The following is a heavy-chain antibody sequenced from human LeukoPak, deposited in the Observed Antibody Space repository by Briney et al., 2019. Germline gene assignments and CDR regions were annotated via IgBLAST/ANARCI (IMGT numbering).Heavy chain of an antibody. D-gene: IGHD3-16*01. Sequence: KASETLSLTCSVSGGSVTSGTYHWGWIRQPPGKGLEWIGSVYFGGGTHYKPSLQSRVTISVDTSKNQFSLRLSSVTAADTALYYCARDHYYDGRGRFDPWGQGTLVTVSS. CDR2: VYFGGGT. J-gene: IGHJ5*02. V-gene: IGHV4-39*07. CDR1: GGSVTSGTYH. CDR3: ARDHYYDGRGRFDP.